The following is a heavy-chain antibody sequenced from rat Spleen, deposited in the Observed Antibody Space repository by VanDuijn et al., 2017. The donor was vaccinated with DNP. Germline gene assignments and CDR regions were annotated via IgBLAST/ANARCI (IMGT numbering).Heavy chain of an antibody. CDR2: MWSGGGT. CDR3: TRGYRYNPPFAMDA. CDR1: GFSLTSYS. Sequence: QVQLKESGPGLVQPSETLSLTCTVSGFSLTSYSVHWVRQHSGKSLEWMGRMWSGGGTDYNSDLKSRLSINRDTFKSQVFLKMNSLQTEDTAIYFCTRGYRYNPPFAMDAWGQGTSVTVSS. D-gene: IGHD1-5*01. V-gene: IGHV2-1*01. J-gene: IGHJ4*01.